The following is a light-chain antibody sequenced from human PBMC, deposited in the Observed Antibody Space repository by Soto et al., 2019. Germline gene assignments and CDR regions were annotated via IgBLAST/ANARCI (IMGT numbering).Light chain of an antibody. J-gene: IGKJ1*01. CDR1: QSISSW. CDR2: KAS. Sequence: DIQMTQSPSTLSASVGDRVTITCRASQSISSWLAWYQQKPGKAPKLLIYKASSLESGVPSTFSGRGSGTEFTLTISSLQTDDLATYYCQQYNSYSGTFGLGNKGDI. V-gene: IGKV1-5*03. CDR3: QQYNSYSGT.